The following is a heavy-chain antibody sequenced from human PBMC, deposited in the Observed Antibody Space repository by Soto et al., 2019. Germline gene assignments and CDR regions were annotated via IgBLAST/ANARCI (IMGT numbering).Heavy chain of an antibody. Sequence: LSVTCAVYGGSFSGYYWSWIRQTPGKGLEWIGEINHSGSTNYNPSLKSRVTISVDTSKNQFSLKLSSVTAADTAVYYCARLGGFTYYDILTAPGAGFDIWGQGTMVTVSS. CDR2: INHSGST. CDR1: GGSFSGYY. J-gene: IGHJ3*02. V-gene: IGHV4-34*01. CDR3: ARLGGFTYYDILTAPGAGFDI. D-gene: IGHD3-9*01.